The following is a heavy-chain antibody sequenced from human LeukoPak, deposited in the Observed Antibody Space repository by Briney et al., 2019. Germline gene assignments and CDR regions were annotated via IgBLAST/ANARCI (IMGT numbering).Heavy chain of an antibody. J-gene: IGHJ6*04. CDR2: IIPILGTA. CDR1: GGTFSSYA. CDR3: ARMDTAMAPHYYYYYGMDV. V-gene: IGHV1-69*10. Sequence: SVKVSCKASGGTFSSYAISWVRQAPGQGLEWMGGIIPILGTANYAQKFQGRVTITADKSTSTAYMELSSLRSEDTAVYYCARMDTAMAPHYYYYYGMDVWGKGTTVTVSS. D-gene: IGHD5-18*01.